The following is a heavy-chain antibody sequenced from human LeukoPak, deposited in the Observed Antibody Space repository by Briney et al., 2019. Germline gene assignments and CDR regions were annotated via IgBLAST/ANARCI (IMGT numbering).Heavy chain of an antibody. CDR1: GFTFSSYG. CDR2: IRYDGS. CDR3: AKLIIPLGGRYFDY. J-gene: IGHJ4*02. V-gene: IGHV3-30*02. D-gene: IGHD6-19*01. Sequence: PGGSLRLSCAASGFTFSSYGMHWVRQAPGKGLEWVSFIRYDGSNYADSVKGRFTISRDNAKNTLYLQMNSLRAEDTAVYYCAKLIIPLGGRYFDYWGQGTLVTVSS.